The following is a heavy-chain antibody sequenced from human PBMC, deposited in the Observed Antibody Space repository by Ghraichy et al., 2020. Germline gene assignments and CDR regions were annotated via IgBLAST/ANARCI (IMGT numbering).Heavy chain of an antibody. D-gene: IGHD6-25*01. CDR1: GYTFSNYG. J-gene: IGHJ4*02. CDR2: ISAYNGNT. Sequence: ASVKVSCKASGYTFSNYGITWVRQAPGQGLEWMGWISAYNGNTNYAQKLQGRVIMTTDTSTSTAYMDLRSLRSDDTAVYYCAGGSEAALDWGQGTLVTVSS. CDR3: AGGSEAALD. V-gene: IGHV1-18*01.